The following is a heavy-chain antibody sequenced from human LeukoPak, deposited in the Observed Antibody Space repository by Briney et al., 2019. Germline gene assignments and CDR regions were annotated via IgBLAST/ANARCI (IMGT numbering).Heavy chain of an antibody. V-gene: IGHV4-34*01. CDR1: GGSFSGYY. D-gene: IGHD3-10*01. CDR2: INHSGST. CDR3: ARRDRLLVRGVYYYYMDV. J-gene: IGHJ6*03. Sequence: SETLSLTCAVYGGSFSGYYWSWIRQPPGKGLEWIGEINHSGSTNYNPSLKSRVTISVDTSKNQFSLKLSSVTAADTAVYYCARRDRLLVRGVYYYYMDVWGKGTTVTISS.